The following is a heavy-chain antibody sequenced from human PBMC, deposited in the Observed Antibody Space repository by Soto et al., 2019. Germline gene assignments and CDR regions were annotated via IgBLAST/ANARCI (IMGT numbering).Heavy chain of an antibody. J-gene: IGHJ1*01. D-gene: IGHD3-10*01. CDR1: GFTFSSYG. CDR2: ISYDGSNK. V-gene: IGHV3-30*18. Sequence: QVQLVESGGGVVQPGRSLRLSCAASGFTFSSYGMHWVRQAPGKGLEWVAVISYDGSNKYYADSVKGRFTISRDNSKNTLYLQMNSLRSEDTAVYYCAKDFYYYGSGSNEYFQHWGQGTLVTVSS. CDR3: AKDFYYYGSGSNEYFQH.